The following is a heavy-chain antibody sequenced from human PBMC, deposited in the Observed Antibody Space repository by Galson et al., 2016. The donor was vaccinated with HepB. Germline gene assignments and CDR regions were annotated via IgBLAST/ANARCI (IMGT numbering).Heavy chain of an antibody. CDR1: GGTFRSYG. CDR3: ARERANDYGEYAWFDP. V-gene: IGHV1-69*01. J-gene: IGHJ5*02. D-gene: IGHD4-17*01. Sequence: SCKASGGTFRSYGISWVRQAPGQGLDWMGGIIPIFGTANYAPKFQGRVTITADESTSTVYMELSRLRSDDTAMYYCARERANDYGEYAWFDPWGQGTLVTVSS. CDR2: IIPIFGTA.